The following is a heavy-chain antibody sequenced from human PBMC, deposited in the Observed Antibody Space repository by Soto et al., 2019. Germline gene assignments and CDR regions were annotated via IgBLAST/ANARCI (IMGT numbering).Heavy chain of an antibody. CDR2: INPSGDRT. CDR3: ARGFYFDSSGLDFDY. Sequence: GASVKVSCKASGYTFINYFMHWVRQAPGQGLEWMGKINPSGDRTTYAQKFQGRVTMTRDRSTSTVYMELSSLGSEDTAVYYCARGFYFDSSGLDFDYWGQGTLVTVSS. J-gene: IGHJ4*02. D-gene: IGHD3-22*01. CDR1: GYTFINYF. V-gene: IGHV1-46*01.